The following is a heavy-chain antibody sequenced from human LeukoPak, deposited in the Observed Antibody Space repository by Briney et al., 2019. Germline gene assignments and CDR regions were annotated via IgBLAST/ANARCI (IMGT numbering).Heavy chain of an antibody. CDR2: ISSSGTT. J-gene: IGHJ4*02. Sequence: SETLSLSCTVSGVPISGYYMNWIRQSAGQGLEWIWRISSSGTTNYNPSLERRITMSPDPSTNQLSLTLTSMTAADTTVHLCARDCGFAQGRLRHSLFDYWGQGILVSVSS. CDR3: ARDCGFAQGRLRHSLFDY. D-gene: IGHD2-21*01. V-gene: IGHV4-4*07. CDR1: GVPISGYY.